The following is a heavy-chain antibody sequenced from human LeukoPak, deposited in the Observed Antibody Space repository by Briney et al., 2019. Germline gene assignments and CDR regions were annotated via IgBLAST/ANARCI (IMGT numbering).Heavy chain of an antibody. D-gene: IGHD1-26*01. CDR1: GFTFSSYA. CDR3: AKDRIVGATTYDAFDI. V-gene: IGHV3-23*01. CDR2: ISGSGGST. J-gene: IGHJ3*02. Sequence: GGSLRLSCAASGFTFSSYAMSWVRQAPGKGLEWVSAISGSGGSTYYADSVKGRFTISRDNSKNTLYLQMNSLRAEDTAVYYCAKDRIVGATTYDAFDIWGQGTMVTVSS.